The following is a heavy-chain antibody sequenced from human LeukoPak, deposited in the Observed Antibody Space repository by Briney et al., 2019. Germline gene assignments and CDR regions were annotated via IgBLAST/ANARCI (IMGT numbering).Heavy chain of an antibody. V-gene: IGHV4-59*01. J-gene: IGHJ4*02. CDR1: GGSISSYY. CDR3: ARGADSSGYYSIFYFDY. D-gene: IGHD3-22*01. CDR2: IYYSGST. Sequence: SETQSLTCTVSGGSISSYYWSWIRQPPGKGLEWIGYIYYSGSTNYNPSLKSRVTISVDTSKNQFSLKLRSVTAADTAVYYCARGADSSGYYSIFYFDYWGQGTLVTVSS.